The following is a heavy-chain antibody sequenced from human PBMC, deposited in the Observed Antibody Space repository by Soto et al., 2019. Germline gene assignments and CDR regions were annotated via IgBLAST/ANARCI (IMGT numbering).Heavy chain of an antibody. CDR3: AIPAYYDSSFFDY. V-gene: IGHV3-33*01. J-gene: IGHJ4*02. Sequence: PGGSLRLSCAASGFTFSSYGMHWVRQAPGKGLEWVAVIWYDGSNKYYADSVKGRFTISRDNSKNTLYLQMNSLRAEDTAVYYCAIPAYYDSSFFDYWGQGTLVTVSS. D-gene: IGHD3-22*01. CDR2: IWYDGSNK. CDR1: GFTFSSYG.